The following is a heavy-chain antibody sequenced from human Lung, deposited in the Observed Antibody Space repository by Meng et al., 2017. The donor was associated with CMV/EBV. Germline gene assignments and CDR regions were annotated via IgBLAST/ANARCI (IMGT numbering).Heavy chain of an antibody. CDR3: ARNVVVRSGDYYDYIMDV. V-gene: IGHV2-5*01. J-gene: IGHJ6*02. Sequence: GPTLVXPTQTLTLTCSFSGFSLTTSGVGVEWIRQPPGKALEWLGLIYWNDDKRYSPSLKSRLTLTKDTSKNQVVLTMTNMDPVDTATYFCARNVVVRSGDYYDYIMDVWGQGTTVTVS. CDR1: GFSLTTSGVG. D-gene: IGHD2-21*01. CDR2: IYWNDDK.